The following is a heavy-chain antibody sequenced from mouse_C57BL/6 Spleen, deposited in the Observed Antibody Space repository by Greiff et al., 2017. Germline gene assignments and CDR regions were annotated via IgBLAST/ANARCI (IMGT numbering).Heavy chain of an antibody. J-gene: IGHJ1*03. Sequence: QVQLQQPGAELVRPGTSVKLSCKASGYTFTSYWMHWVKQRPGQGLEWIGVIDPSDSYTNYNQKFKGKATLTVDTSSSTAYMQLSSLTSEDSAVYYCARRDYVGVWYFDGWGTGTTVTVSS. V-gene: IGHV1-59*01. CDR1: GYTFTSYW. CDR2: IDPSDSYT. CDR3: ARRDYVGVWYFDG. D-gene: IGHD2-4*01.